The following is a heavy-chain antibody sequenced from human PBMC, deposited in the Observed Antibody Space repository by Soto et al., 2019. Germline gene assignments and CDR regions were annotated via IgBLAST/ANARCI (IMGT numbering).Heavy chain of an antibody. V-gene: IGHV3-30*18. J-gene: IGHJ4*02. CDR3: AKLRYLSMDYDFWSGYYDY. D-gene: IGHD3-3*01. CDR1: GFTFSSYG. CDR2: ISYDGSNK. Sequence: QVQLVESGGGVVQPGRSLRLSCAASGFTFSSYGMHWVRQAPGKGLEWVAVISYDGSNKYYADSVKGRFTISRDNSKNTLYLQMNSLRAEDTAVYYCAKLRYLSMDYDFWSGYYDYWGQGTLVTVSS.